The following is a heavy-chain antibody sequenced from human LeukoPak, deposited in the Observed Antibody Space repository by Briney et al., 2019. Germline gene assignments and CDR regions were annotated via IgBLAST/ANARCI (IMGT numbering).Heavy chain of an antibody. CDR2: MNPKSGNT. V-gene: IGHV1-8*02. CDR3: ARGKVGARQFDP. CDR1: GGTFSSYA. Sequence: AASVKVSCKASGGTFSSYAISWVRQATGQGLEWMGWMNPKSGNTGYAQKFQGRVTMTRNTSISTAYMELSSLRSEDTAVYYCARGKVGARQFDPWGQGTLVTVSS. D-gene: IGHD1-26*01. J-gene: IGHJ5*02.